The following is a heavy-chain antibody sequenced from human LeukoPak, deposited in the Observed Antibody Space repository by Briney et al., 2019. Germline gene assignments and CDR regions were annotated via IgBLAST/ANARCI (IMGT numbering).Heavy chain of an antibody. V-gene: IGHV3-21*01. CDR3: ARDRIVGATHLDY. J-gene: IGHJ4*02. D-gene: IGHD1-26*01. Sequence: GGSLRLSCAASGFTFSSYSMNWVRQAPGKGLEWVSLISSSSSYKYYADSVKGRFTISRDNAKNSLYLQMNSLRAEDTAVYYCARDRIVGATHLDYWGQGTLVTVSS. CDR1: GFTFSSYS. CDR2: ISSSSSYK.